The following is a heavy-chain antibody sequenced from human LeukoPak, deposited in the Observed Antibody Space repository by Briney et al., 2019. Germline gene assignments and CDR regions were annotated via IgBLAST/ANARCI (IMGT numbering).Heavy chain of an antibody. CDR1: GGSISSGDYY. CDR3: ARDGGMESVAGSYYFDY. V-gene: IGHV4-30-4*08. CDR2: IYYSGST. Sequence: SQTLSLTCTVSGGSISSGDYYWSWIRQPPGKGLEWIGYIYYSGSTYYNPSLKSRVTISVDTSKNQFSLKLSSVTAADTAVYYCARDGGMESVAGSYYFDYWGRGTLVTVSS. D-gene: IGHD6-19*01. J-gene: IGHJ4*02.